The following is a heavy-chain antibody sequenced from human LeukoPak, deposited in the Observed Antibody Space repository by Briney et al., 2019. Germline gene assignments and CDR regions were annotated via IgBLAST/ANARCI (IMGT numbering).Heavy chain of an antibody. D-gene: IGHD3-9*01. Sequence: ASVKVSCKASGYTFTSYDINWVRQATGQGLEWMGWISAYNGNTNYAQKLQGRVTMTTDTSTSTAYMELRSLRSDDTAVYYCARGDDILTGYPRLFFDYWGQGTLVTVSS. J-gene: IGHJ4*02. V-gene: IGHV1-18*01. CDR2: ISAYNGNT. CDR1: GYTFTSYD. CDR3: ARGDDILTGYPRLFFDY.